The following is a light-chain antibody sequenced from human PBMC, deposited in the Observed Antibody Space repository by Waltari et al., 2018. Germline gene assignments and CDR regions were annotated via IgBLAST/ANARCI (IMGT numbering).Light chain of an antibody. J-gene: IGKJ2*01. V-gene: IGKV2-30*01. CDR3: RQGTHGPYT. CDR2: KVS. Sequence: DVVMTQSPLSLPVTLGQPASISCRSSQSLVYSDGNINLNWFQQRPGQSPRRLIYKVSTRAAGAPERLRVGGWGTDFKLKMSRVEAEYVVVYDCRQGTHGPYTFGQGTKLEIK. CDR1: QSLVYSDGNIN.